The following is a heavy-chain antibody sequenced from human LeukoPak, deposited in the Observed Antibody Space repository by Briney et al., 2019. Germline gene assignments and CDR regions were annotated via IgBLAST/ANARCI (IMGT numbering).Heavy chain of an antibody. J-gene: IGHJ2*01. V-gene: IGHV4-59*08. Sequence: SETLSLTCTVSGGSISSYYWSWIRQPPGKGLEWIGYIYYSGSTNYNPSLKSRVTISVDTSKNQFSLKLSSVTAADTAVYYCARPRYSSSSHWYFDLWGRGTLVTVSS. CDR2: IYYSGST. CDR1: GGSISSYY. D-gene: IGHD6-13*01. CDR3: ARPRYSSSSHWYFDL.